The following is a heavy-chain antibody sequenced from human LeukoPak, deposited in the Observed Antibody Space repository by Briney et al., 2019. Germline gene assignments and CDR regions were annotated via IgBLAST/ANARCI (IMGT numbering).Heavy chain of an antibody. D-gene: IGHD1-26*01. Sequence: SETLSLTCTVSGGSISSGTYYWNWIRQPAGKGLEWIGRIYTSGNTNYHPSLKSRVTISVDTSKNHFSLKLSSVTAADTAVYYCARDLRVGASLDDAFDIWGQGTMVTVSS. CDR1: GGSISSGTYY. V-gene: IGHV4-61*02. CDR3: ARDLRVGASLDDAFDI. CDR2: IYTSGNT. J-gene: IGHJ3*02.